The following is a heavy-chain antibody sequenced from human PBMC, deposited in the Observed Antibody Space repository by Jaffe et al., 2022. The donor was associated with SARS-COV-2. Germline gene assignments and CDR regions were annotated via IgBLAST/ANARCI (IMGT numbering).Heavy chain of an antibody. J-gene: IGHJ5*02. CDR3: AREVRLSRGDYPNWFDP. V-gene: IGHV1-46*01. D-gene: IGHD4-17*01. Sequence: QVQLVQSGAEVKKPGASVKVSCKASGYTFTSYYMHWVRQAPGQGLEWMGIINPSGGSTSYAQKFQGRVTMTRDTSTSTVYMELSSLRSEDTAVYYCAREVRLSRGDYPNWFDPWGQGTLVTVSS. CDR1: GYTFTSYY. CDR2: INPSGGST.